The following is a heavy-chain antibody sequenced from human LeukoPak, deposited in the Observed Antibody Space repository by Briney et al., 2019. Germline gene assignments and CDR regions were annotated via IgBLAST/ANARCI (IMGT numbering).Heavy chain of an antibody. CDR3: AREGPYSNAFDI. CDR1: GGSISSYY. J-gene: IGHJ3*02. V-gene: IGHV4-59*01. CDR2: IYYSGST. Sequence: SETLSLTCTVSGGSISSYYWSWIRQPPGKGLEWIGYIYYSGSTNYNPSLKSRVTISVDTSKNQFSLKLSSVTAADTAVYYCAREGPYSNAFDIWGQGIMVTVSS. D-gene: IGHD6-13*01.